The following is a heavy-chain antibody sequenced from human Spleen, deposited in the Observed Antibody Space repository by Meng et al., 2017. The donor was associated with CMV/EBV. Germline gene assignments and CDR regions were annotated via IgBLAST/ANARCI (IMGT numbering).Heavy chain of an antibody. CDR2: VSADNGYT. Sequence: ASVKVSCKASGYTFTSYGISWVRQAPGQGLEWMGWVSADNGYTNYAQKFQGRVTITRNTSISTAYMELSSLRSEDTAVYYCARACEGYSYGSYYYGMDVWGQGTTVTVSS. V-gene: IGHV1-18*01. D-gene: IGHD5-18*01. CDR1: GYTFTSYG. CDR3: ARACEGYSYGSYYYGMDV. J-gene: IGHJ6*02.